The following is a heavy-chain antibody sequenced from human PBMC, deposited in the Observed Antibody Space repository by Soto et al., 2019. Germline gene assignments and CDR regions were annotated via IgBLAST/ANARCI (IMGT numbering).Heavy chain of an antibody. CDR2: INPNSGGT. CDR1: GYTFTRHY. V-gene: IGHV1-2*04. J-gene: IGHJ4*02. Sequence: GASMKVSLKASGYTFTRHYMHWVRQAPGQGLEWMGWINPNSGGTNYAQKFQGWVTMTRDTSISTAYMELSRLRSDDTAVYYCARVPPVADNFDYWGQGTLVTVSS. CDR3: ARVPPVADNFDY.